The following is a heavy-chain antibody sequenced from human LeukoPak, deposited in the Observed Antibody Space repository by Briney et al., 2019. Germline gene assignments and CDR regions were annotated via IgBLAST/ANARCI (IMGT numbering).Heavy chain of an antibody. CDR1: GDSVSSNSAA. Sequence: SQTLSLTCAISGDSVSSNSAAWNWIRQSPSSGLEWLGRTYYRSKWYNDYAVSVKSRITINPDTSKNQFSLQLNSVTPEDTAVYYCARDQTKRKWPTVTNAFDYWGQGTLVTVSS. V-gene: IGHV6-1*01. CDR3: ARDQTKRKWPTVTNAFDY. D-gene: IGHD4-17*01. J-gene: IGHJ4*02. CDR2: TYYRSKWYN.